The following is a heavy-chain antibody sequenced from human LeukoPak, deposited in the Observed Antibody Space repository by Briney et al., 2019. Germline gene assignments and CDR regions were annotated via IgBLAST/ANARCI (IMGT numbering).Heavy chain of an antibody. CDR1: GGTFSSYA. CDR2: IIPIFGTA. J-gene: IGHJ6*03. CDR3: VRASQYYYYYYMDV. Sequence: GASVKVSCKASGGTFSSYAISWVRQAPGQGLEWMGGIIPIFGTANYAQKFQGRVTITTDESTSTAYMELSSLSSEDTALYNTVRASQYYYYYYMDVWGKGTTVTVSS. V-gene: IGHV1-69*05.